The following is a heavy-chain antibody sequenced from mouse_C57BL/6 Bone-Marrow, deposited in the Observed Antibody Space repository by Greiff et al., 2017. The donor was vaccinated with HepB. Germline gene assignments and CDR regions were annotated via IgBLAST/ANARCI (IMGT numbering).Heavy chain of an antibody. CDR2: IRNKANGYTT. CDR1: GFTFTDYY. D-gene: IGHD1-1*01. V-gene: IGHV7-3*01. J-gene: IGHJ1*03. CDR3: ARYTVTTVVARYFDV. Sequence: EVQLQESGGGLVQPGGSLSLSCAASGFTFTDYYMSWVRQPPGKALEWLGFIRNKANGYTTEYSASVKGRFTISRDNYQNILYLQMNALRAEDSATYCCARYTVTTVVARYFDVWGTGTTVTVSS.